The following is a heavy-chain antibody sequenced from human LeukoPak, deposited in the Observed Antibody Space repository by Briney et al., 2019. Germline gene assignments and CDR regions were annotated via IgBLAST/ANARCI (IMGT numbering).Heavy chain of an antibody. Sequence: DSVKGRFTISRDNAKNSLYLQMNSLRAEDTAVYYCARARGPFDYWGQGTLVTVSS. D-gene: IGHD3/OR15-3a*01. V-gene: IGHV3-48*01. CDR3: ARARGPFDY. J-gene: IGHJ4*02.